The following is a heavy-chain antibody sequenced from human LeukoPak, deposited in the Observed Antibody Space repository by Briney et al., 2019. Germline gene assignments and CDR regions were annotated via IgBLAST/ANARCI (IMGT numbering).Heavy chain of an antibody. CDR3: ARLSSSGWYFDY. J-gene: IGHJ4*02. V-gene: IGHV5-51*01. Sequence: GESLKISCKTSVFSFTNYWIAWVRQMPGEGLEWMGSIYPGDSDTRYNPSFQGQVTISADKSISTAYLQWSSLKASDTAMYYCARLSSSGWYFDYWGQGTLVTVSS. CDR1: VFSFTNYW. D-gene: IGHD6-19*01. CDR2: IYPGDSDT.